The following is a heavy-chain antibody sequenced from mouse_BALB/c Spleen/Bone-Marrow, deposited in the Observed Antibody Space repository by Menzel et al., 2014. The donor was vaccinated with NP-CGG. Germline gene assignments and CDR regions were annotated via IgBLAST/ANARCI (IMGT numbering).Heavy chain of an antibody. J-gene: IGHJ4*01. CDR1: GFTFSSYT. V-gene: IGHV5-12-2*01. Sequence: EVKLMESGGGLVQPGGSLKLSCAASGFTFSSYTMSWVRQTPEKRLEWVAYISNGGGSTYYPDTVKGRFTISRDNAKNTLYLQMSSLKPEDTAMYYCARRVWSRGGDYWGQGTSVTVSP. CDR3: ARRVWSRGGDY. D-gene: IGHD2-10*02. CDR2: ISNGGGST.